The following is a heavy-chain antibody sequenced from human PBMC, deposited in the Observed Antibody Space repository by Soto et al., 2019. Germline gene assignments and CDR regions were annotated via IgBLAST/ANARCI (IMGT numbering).Heavy chain of an antibody. CDR2: ISQTGDYI. CDR1: GFNFRIYT. V-gene: IGHV3-21*04. CDR3: VKAVYLLDFDY. Sequence: GGSLRLSCTASGFNFRIYTMNWVRQAPGKGPEWVASISQTGDYIVYADSVKGRFTISRDNAKNSLYLQMNSLRAEDTAVYYCVKAVYLLDFDYWGQGTLVTVSS. J-gene: IGHJ4*02. D-gene: IGHD1-20*01.